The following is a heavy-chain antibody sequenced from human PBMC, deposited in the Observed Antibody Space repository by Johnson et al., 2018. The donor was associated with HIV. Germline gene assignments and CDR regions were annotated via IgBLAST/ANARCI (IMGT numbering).Heavy chain of an antibody. J-gene: IGHJ3*02. D-gene: IGHD6-13*01. CDR1: GFTVSSNY. CDR2: IYSGGST. Sequence: VQLVESGGGLVQPGGSLRLSCAASGFTVSSNYMSWVRQTPGKGLAWVSVIYSGGSTYYADSVKGRFTISRDNSKNTLYLQMNSLKVEDTAVYYCARDKGSWFDDAFDIWGQGTMVTVSS. CDR3: ARDKGSWFDDAFDI. V-gene: IGHV3-66*02.